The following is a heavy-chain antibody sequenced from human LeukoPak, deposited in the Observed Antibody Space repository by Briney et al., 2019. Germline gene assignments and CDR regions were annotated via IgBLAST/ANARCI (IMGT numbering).Heavy chain of an antibody. D-gene: IGHD3-16*02. V-gene: IGHV7-4-1*02. Sequence: ASVKVSCKASGYTFTGYYMHWVRQAPGQGLEWMGWINTNTGNPTYAQGFTGRFVFSLDTSVSTAYLQISSLKAEDTAVYYCARDPSHVWGSYRYSPFDYWGQGTLVTVSS. J-gene: IGHJ4*02. CDR2: INTNTGNP. CDR1: GYTFTGYY. CDR3: ARDPSHVWGSYRYSPFDY.